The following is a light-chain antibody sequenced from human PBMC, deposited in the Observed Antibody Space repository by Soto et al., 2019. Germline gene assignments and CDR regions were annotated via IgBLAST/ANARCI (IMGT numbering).Light chain of an antibody. CDR2: NGN. V-gene: IGLV1-44*01. CDR1: SSNIEIDT. CDR3: AAWDDSLKGYV. Sequence: QSVLTQPPSASGTPGQRVTISCSGSSSNIEIDTVSWCQQIPGTAPKLLIYNGNQRPSGVPDRFSGSESGTSASLAISGLQCEDEADYYCAAWDDSLKGYVFGTGTKLTVL. J-gene: IGLJ1*01.